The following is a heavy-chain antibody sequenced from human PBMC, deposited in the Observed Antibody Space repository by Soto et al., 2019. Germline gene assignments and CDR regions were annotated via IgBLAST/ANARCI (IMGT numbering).Heavy chain of an antibody. J-gene: IGHJ4*02. CDR2: IIPLLETT. V-gene: IGHV1-69*08. CDR1: GGTFRSDT. D-gene: IGHD5-12*01. CDR3: VRNSPIGSTFSGYDGIDY. Sequence: QVQLVQSGPEVKKPGSSVKVSCKTPGGTFRSDTITWVRQAPGQGLEWMGRIIPLLETTDYAQKFQGRVTITADKXTXTXXMEVSSLRSEDTAIYYCVRNSPIGSTFSGYDGIDYWGQGTLVTVSS.